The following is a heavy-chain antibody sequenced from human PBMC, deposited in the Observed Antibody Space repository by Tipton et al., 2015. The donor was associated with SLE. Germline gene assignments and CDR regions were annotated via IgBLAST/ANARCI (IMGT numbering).Heavy chain of an antibody. J-gene: IGHJ3*02. CDR3: ARHLRFLEWLSAFDI. CDR2: IIPIFGTA. V-gene: IGHV1-69*06. D-gene: IGHD3-3*01. CDR1: GGTFSSYA. Sequence: SGAEVKVSCKASGGTFSSYAISWVRQAPGQGLEWMGGIIPIFGTANYAQKFQGRVTITADKSTSTAYMELSSLRSEDTAVYYCARHLRFLEWLSAFDIWGQGTMVTVSS.